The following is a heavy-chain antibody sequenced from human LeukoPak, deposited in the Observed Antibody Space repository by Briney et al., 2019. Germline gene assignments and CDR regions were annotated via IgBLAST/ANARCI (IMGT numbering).Heavy chain of an antibody. CDR2: IKQDGSEK. D-gene: IGHD6-25*01. Sequence: GGSLRLSCAASGFTFSSYAMSWVRQAPVKGLEWVANIKQDGSEKYYVDSMKARFTISRDNAKNSLYLQMNSLRAEDTAVYYCARYQGGGWDVWGQGTTVTVSS. J-gene: IGHJ6*02. CDR1: GFTFSSYA. V-gene: IGHV3-7*03. CDR3: ARYQGGGWDV.